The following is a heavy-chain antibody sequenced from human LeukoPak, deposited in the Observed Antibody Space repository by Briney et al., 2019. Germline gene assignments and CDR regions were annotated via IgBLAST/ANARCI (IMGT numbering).Heavy chain of an antibody. Sequence: SETLSLTCTVSGGSISNSNYYWGWIRQPPGKGLEWIGNIYYSGNTYYNPSLKSRVTISVDTSKNQFSLKLSSVTAADTAVYYCARGPVLRFLEWLLPYHFEMDVWGQGTTVTVSS. V-gene: IGHV4-39*01. CDR1: GGSISNSNYY. D-gene: IGHD3-3*01. CDR3: ARGPVLRFLEWLLPYHFEMDV. CDR2: IYYSGNT. J-gene: IGHJ6*02.